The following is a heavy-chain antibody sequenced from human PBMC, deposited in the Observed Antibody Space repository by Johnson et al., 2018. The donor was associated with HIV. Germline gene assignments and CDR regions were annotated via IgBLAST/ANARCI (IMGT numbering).Heavy chain of an antibody. V-gene: IGHV3-30*18. Sequence: QVQLVESGGGAVQPGRSLRLSCAASGFTFSSYGMHWVRQAPGKGLEWVAVISYDGSNKYYADSVKGRFTISRDNSKSTLYVQMNSLRVEDTAVYYCAKSTQATIIRESGPYGAFHIWGQGTMVTVSS. CDR1: GFTFSSYG. CDR2: ISYDGSNK. J-gene: IGHJ3*02. D-gene: IGHD2-2*01. CDR3: AKSTQATIIRESGPYGAFHI.